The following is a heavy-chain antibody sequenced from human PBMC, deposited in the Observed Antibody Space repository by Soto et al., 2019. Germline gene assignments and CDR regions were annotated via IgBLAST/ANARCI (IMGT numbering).Heavy chain of an antibody. CDR3: ARTYYDFWSGYYSYYFDY. CDR2: INPNSGGT. Sequence: ASVKVSCKASGYTFTGYYMHWVRQAPGQGLEWMGWINPNSGGTNYAQKFQGWVTMTRDTSISTAYMELSRLRSDDTAVYYCARTYYDFWSGYYSYYFDYWGQGTLVTVSS. J-gene: IGHJ4*02. CDR1: GYTFTGYY. D-gene: IGHD3-3*01. V-gene: IGHV1-2*04.